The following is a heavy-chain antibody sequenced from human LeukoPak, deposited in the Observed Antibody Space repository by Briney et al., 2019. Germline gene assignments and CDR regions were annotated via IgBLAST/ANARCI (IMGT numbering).Heavy chain of an antibody. J-gene: IGHJ4*02. V-gene: IGHV3-30*02. D-gene: IGHD6-19*01. CDR3: AKDVVGQQWVENY. Sequence: GGPLRLSCAASGFTFSTYSMHWVRQAPGKGLEWVGFIQFDGTYQLYGDSVKGRFTISRDNSKNTLYLQMNSLRPEDTAVYYCAKDVVGQQWVENYWGQGTLVTVSS. CDR2: IQFDGTYQ. CDR1: GFTFSTYS.